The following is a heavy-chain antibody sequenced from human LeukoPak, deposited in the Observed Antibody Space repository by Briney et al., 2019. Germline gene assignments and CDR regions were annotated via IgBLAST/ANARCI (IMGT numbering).Heavy chain of an antibody. V-gene: IGHV1-8*01. CDR2: MNPNSGNT. Sequence: GASVKVSCKASGYTFTSYDINWVRQATGQGLEWMGWMNPNSGNTGYAQKFQGRVTMTRNTSISTAYMELSSLRSEDTAVYYCARGYSSGWYQVDYFDYWGQGTLVTVSS. CDR3: ARGYSSGWYQVDYFDY. CDR1: GYTFTSYD. D-gene: IGHD6-19*01. J-gene: IGHJ4*02.